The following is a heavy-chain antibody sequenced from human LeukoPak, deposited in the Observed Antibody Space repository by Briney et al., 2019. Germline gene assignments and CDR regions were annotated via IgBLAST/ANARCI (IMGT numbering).Heavy chain of an antibody. CDR3: ARDWGLTDY. Sequence: SETLSLTCAVYGGSFSGYYWSWIRQPPGKGLEWIGEINHSGSTNYNPSLKSRVTISVDTSKNQFSLKLSSVTAADTAVYYCARDWGLTDYWGQGTLVTVSP. CDR2: INHSGST. J-gene: IGHJ4*02. CDR1: GGSFSGYY. D-gene: IGHD7-27*01. V-gene: IGHV4-34*01.